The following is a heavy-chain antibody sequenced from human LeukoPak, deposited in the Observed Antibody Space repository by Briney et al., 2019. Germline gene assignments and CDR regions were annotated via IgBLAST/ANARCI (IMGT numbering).Heavy chain of an antibody. D-gene: IGHD5-24*01. Sequence: SETLSLTCAVYGGSFSGYYWSWIRQPPGKGLEWIGEINHSGSTNYNLSLKSRVTISVDTSKNQFSLKLSSVTAADTAVYYCARAEMATYPPDYWGQGTLVTVSS. J-gene: IGHJ4*02. V-gene: IGHV4-34*01. CDR2: INHSGST. CDR3: ARAEMATYPPDY. CDR1: GGSFSGYY.